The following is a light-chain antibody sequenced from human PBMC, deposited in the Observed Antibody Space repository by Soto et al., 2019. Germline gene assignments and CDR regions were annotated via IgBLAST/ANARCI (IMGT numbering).Light chain of an antibody. Sequence: QSALTQPASVSGSPGQSNTISCTGTSSDVGGYNYVSWYHQHPGKAPKLMIYEVSNRPSGVSNRFSGSKSRNTASLAISGLQAEDEADYHCSSYTSSSTLVFGTGTKVTVL. CDR3: SSYTSSSTLV. CDR2: EVS. V-gene: IGLV2-14*01. J-gene: IGLJ1*01. CDR1: SSDVGGYNY.